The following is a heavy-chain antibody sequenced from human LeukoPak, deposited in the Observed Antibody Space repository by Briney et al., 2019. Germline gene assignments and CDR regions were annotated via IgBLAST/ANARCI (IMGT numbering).Heavy chain of an antibody. J-gene: IGHJ5*02. CDR2: IYTSGST. V-gene: IGHV4-4*07. Sequence: PSETLSLTCTVSGGSISSYYWSWLRQPAGKGLEWIGRIYTSGSTNYNTSLKSRFTMSVDTSKNQFSLKLSSVTAADTAVYYCARAYSSSRFNWFDPWGQGTLVTVSS. D-gene: IGHD6-13*01. CDR3: ARAYSSSRFNWFDP. CDR1: GGSISSYY.